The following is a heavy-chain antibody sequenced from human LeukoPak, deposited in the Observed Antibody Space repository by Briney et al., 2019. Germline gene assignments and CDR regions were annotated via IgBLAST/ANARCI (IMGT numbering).Heavy chain of an antibody. V-gene: IGHV1-2*02. CDR2: INPNSGGT. CDR1: GYTFTGYY. Sequence: EASVKVSCKASGYTFTGYYMHWVRQAPGQGLEWMGWINPNSGGTNYAQKFQGRVTMTRDTPISTAYMELSGLRSDDTAVYYCARDHDIVVVPAAINWFDPWGQGTLVTVSS. CDR3: ARDHDIVVVPAAINWFDP. J-gene: IGHJ5*02. D-gene: IGHD2-2*01.